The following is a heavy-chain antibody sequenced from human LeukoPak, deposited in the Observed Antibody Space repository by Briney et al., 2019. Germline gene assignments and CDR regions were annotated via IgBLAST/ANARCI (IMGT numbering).Heavy chain of an antibody. CDR3: ARLNEMTTVRFGDY. CDR1: GYTFSAYY. Sequence: ASVKVSCKASGYTFSAYYMHWVRQAPGQGLEWMGWINPNSGGTNYAQKFQGRVTMTRDTSISTAYMELTRLGSDDTAVYYCARLNEMTTVRFGDYWGQGTLVTVSS. J-gene: IGHJ4*02. CDR2: INPNSGGT. D-gene: IGHD4-4*01. V-gene: IGHV1-2*02.